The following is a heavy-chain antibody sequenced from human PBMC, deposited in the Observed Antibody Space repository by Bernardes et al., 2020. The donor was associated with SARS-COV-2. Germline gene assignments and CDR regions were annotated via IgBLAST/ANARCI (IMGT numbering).Heavy chain of an antibody. CDR2: IKQDGSEK. CDR3: ARGYAITIFGVVEDYGMDV. CDR1: GFTFSSYW. J-gene: IGHJ6*02. D-gene: IGHD3-3*01. V-gene: IGHV3-7*05. Sequence: GGSLRLSCAASGFTFSSYWMSWVRQAPGKGLEWVANIKQDGSEKYYVDSVKGRFTISRDNAKNSLYLQMNSLRAEDTAVYYCARGYAITIFGVVEDYGMDVWGQGTTVTVSS.